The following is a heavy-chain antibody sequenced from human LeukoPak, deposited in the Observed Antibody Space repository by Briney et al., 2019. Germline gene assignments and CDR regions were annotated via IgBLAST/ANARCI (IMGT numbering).Heavy chain of an antibody. CDR2: INPSGGST. J-gene: IGHJ4*02. CDR3: ARDDGLGYCSSMTCYVFDY. CDR1: GYTFTSYY. V-gene: IGHV1-46*01. D-gene: IGHD2-2*01. Sequence: ASVKVSCKASGYTFTSYYMHWVRQAPGQGLEWMGIINPSGGSTSYAQKFQGRVTMTRDTSTSTVYMELSSLRSEDTAVYYCARDDGLGYCSSMTCYVFDYWGQGTLVTVSS.